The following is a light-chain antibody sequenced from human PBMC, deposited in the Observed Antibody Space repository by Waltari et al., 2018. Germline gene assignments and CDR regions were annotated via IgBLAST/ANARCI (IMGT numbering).Light chain of an antibody. V-gene: IGLV7-46*01. CDR1: TGAVTSAHY. CDR2: DTT. CDR3: LLSYNGALV. J-gene: IGLJ2*01. Sequence: QAVVTQEPSLTVSPGGTVTLTCGSSTGAVTSAHYPYWFQQKPGQVPPSLIYDTTNKHPCTPDRVAGSLLGGQAALSLSGAPPDDDSVDYCLLSYNGALVFGGGTTLTVL.